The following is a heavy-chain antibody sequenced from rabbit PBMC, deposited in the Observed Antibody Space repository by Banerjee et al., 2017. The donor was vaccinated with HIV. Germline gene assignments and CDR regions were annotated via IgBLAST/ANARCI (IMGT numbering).Heavy chain of an antibody. V-gene: IGHV1S45*01. CDR3: ARSGGNTYYWHL. J-gene: IGHJ4*01. D-gene: IGHD7-1*01. Sequence: QEQLEESGGDLVKPEGSLTLTCTASGFDFSSVYDMCWVRQAPGKGLEWIACINLDTTYYASWAKGRFTISKTSSTTATLQMTSLTAADTATYFCARSGGNTYYWHLWGP. CDR1: GFDFSSVYD. CDR2: INLDTT.